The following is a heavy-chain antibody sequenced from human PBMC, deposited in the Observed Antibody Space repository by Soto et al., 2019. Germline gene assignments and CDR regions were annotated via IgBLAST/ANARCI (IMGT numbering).Heavy chain of an antibody. D-gene: IGHD3-10*01. V-gene: IGHV4-39*01. J-gene: IGHJ6*02. CDR3: ARGHGSGSYYYYGMDV. CDR2: IYYSGST. Sequence: SETLSLTXTVSGGSISSSSYYWGWIRQPPGKGLEWIGSIYYSGSTYYNPSLKSRVTISVDTSKNQFSLKLSSVTAADTAVYYCARGHGSGSYYYYGMDVWGQGTTVTVSS. CDR1: GGSISSSSYY.